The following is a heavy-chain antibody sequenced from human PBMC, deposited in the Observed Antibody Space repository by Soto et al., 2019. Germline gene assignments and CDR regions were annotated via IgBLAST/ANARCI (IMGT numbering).Heavy chain of an antibody. CDR3: AKERRGVTSFGGGVGMDV. CDR2: ISYDGSNI. V-gene: IGHV3-30*18. Sequence: QVQLVESGGRVVQPGRSLRLSCAASGFTFSSYGMHWVRQAPGKGLEWVAVISYDGSNIYYVDSVKGRFTISRDNSKNRVYLKMNSRRAEDTAVYYCAKERRGVTSFGGGVGMDVWGQGTTVTVSS. CDR1: GFTFSSYG. J-gene: IGHJ6*02. D-gene: IGHD3-3*01.